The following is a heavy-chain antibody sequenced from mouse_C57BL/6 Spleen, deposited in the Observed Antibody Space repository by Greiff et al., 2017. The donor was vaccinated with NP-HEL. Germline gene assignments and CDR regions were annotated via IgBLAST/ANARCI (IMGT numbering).Heavy chain of an antibody. D-gene: IGHD1-1*01. J-gene: IGHJ1*03. CDR2: IDPSDSET. Sequence: QVQLQQSGAELVRPGSSVKLSCKASGYTFTSYWMHWVKQRPIQGLEWIGNIDPSDSETHYNQKFKDKATLTVDKSSSTAYMQLSSLTSEDSAVYYCARSGDYYGSSYVHWYFDVWGTGTTVTVSS. V-gene: IGHV1-52*01. CDR3: ARSGDYYGSSYVHWYFDV. CDR1: GYTFTSYW.